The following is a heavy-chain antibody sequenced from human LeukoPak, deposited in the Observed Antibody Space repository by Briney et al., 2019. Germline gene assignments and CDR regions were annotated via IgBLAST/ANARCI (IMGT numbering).Heavy chain of an antibody. CDR2: IYVSGNT. J-gene: IGHJ3*02. CDR3: ARDDFERDFDI. D-gene: IGHD2-21*02. V-gene: IGHV4-61*02. Sequence: PSETLSLTCTVSGDSISSDRLYWTWIRQPAGKGLEWIGRIYVSGNTHYNPSLKSRVTISVDTSKSLFFLELKSVTAADTAVYYCARDDFERDFDIWGQGTMVTVSS. CDR1: GDSISSDRLY.